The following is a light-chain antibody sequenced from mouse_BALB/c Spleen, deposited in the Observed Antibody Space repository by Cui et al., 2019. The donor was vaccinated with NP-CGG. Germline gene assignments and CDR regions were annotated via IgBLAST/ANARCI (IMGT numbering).Light chain of an antibody. V-gene: IGLV1*01. J-gene: IGLJ1*01. CDR3: ALWYSNHWV. Sequence: QAVVTQESALTTSPGETVTLTCRSNTGAVTTSNYANWVQEKPDHLFTGLIGGTNNRVPGVPARFSGSLLVDKAALTITGAENEDEAIYFCALWYSNHWVFGGGTKLTVL. CDR1: TGAVTTSNY. CDR2: GTN.